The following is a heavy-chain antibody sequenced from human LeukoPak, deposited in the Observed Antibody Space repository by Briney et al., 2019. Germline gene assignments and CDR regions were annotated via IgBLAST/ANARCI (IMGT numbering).Heavy chain of an antibody. CDR1: GYTFTGYY. J-gene: IGHJ4*02. D-gene: IGHD3-3*01. V-gene: IGHV1-2*02. CDR2: TNPNSGGT. CDR3: ARGTIFGVVITD. Sequence: ASVKVSCKASGYTFTGYYMHWVRQAPGQGLEWMGWTNPNSGGTNYAQKFQGRVTMTRDTSISTAYMELSRLRSDDTAVYYCARGTIFGVVITDWGQGTLVTVSS.